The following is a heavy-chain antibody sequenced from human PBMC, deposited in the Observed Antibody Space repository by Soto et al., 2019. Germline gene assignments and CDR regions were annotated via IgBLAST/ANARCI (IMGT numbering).Heavy chain of an antibody. CDR2: ISANNGNA. V-gene: IGHV1-18*01. Sequence: ASVKVSCKASGYTFTSYGISWVRQAPGQGLEWMGWISANNGNANYAQKLQGRVTMTTDKSTSTAYMELRSLRSEDTAVYYCARVDCSGGSCYSSTAYFDYWGQGTLVTVSS. D-gene: IGHD2-15*01. CDR1: GYTFTSYG. J-gene: IGHJ4*02. CDR3: ARVDCSGGSCYSSTAYFDY.